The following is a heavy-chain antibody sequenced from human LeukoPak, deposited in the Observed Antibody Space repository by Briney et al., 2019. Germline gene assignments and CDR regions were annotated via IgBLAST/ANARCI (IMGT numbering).Heavy chain of an antibody. D-gene: IGHD3-16*02. CDR3: ARGPKYYDYVWGSYRYPEFDP. Sequence: PGGSLRLSRAASGFTFSSYEMNWVRQAPGEGLEWVSYISSSGSTIYYADSVKGRFTISRDNAKNSLYLQMNSLRAEDTAVYYCARGPKYYDYVWGSYRYPEFDPWGQGTLVTVSS. CDR2: ISSSGSTI. CDR1: GFTFSSYE. J-gene: IGHJ5*02. V-gene: IGHV3-48*03.